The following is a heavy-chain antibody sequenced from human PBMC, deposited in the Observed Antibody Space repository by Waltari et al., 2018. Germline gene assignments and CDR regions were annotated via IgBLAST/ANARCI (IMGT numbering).Heavy chain of an antibody. D-gene: IGHD6-19*01. J-gene: IGHJ4*02. CDR3: ARDSSGWYYFDY. CDR2: INAGNGNT. CDR1: GYTFTSYA. V-gene: IGHV1-3*01. Sequence: QVQLVQSGAEVKTPGASVKVSCKASGYTFTSYAMHWVRQAPGQRLEWMGWINAGNGNTKYSQKFQGRVTITRDTSASTAYMELSSLRSEDTAVYYCARDSSGWYYFDYWGQGTLVTVSS.